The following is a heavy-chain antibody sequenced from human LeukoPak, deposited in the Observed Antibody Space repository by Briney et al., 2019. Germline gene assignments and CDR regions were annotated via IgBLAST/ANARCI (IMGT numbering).Heavy chain of an antibody. CDR1: GGSISSYY. J-gene: IGHJ4*02. CDR2: IYTTGST. D-gene: IGHD5-24*01. Sequence: SETLSLTCTVSGGSISSYYWSWIRQPAGKGLEWIGRIYTTGSTNYNPSLKSRVTMSSDTSKNQLSLRLTSVTAADTAVYYCARESRDVETEGFDYWGQGTLVTVSS. V-gene: IGHV4-4*07. CDR3: ARESRDVETEGFDY.